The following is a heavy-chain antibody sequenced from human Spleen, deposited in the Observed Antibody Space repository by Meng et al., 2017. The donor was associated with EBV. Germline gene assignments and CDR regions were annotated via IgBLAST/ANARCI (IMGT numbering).Heavy chain of an antibody. D-gene: IGHD6-13*01. CDR3: ARRGYSRRFFDL. J-gene: IGHJ2*01. Sequence: HPQESAPGLVNPSETLSLPCNASGASVSRGNYYWSWIRQPPGKGLEWIGYIYYSGSTNYNSSLKSRVAISVDASKNHFSLTLSSVTAADTAVYYCARRGYSRRFFDLWGRGTLVTVSS. V-gene: IGHV4-61*03. CDR2: IYYSGST. CDR1: GASVSRGNYY.